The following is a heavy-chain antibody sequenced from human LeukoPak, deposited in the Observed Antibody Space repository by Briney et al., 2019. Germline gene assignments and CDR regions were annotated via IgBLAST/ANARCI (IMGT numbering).Heavy chain of an antibody. V-gene: IGHV4-34*01. CDR2: INHSGST. CDR1: GGSFSGYY. J-gene: IGHJ4*02. D-gene: IGHD3-10*01. Sequence: SETLSLTCAVYGGSFSGYYWSWIRQPPGMGLEWIGEINHSGSTNYNPSLKSRVTISVDTSKNQFSLKLSSVTAADTAVYYCARVRLLWFGELLSYFDYWGQGTLVTVSS. CDR3: ARVRLLWFGELLSYFDY.